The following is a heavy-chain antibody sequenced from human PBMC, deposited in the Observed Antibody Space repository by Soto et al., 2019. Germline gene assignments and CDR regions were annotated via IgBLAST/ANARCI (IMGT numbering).Heavy chain of an antibody. V-gene: IGHV1-18*01. CDR1: NYTFASYG. CDR2: ISTYNGHT. Sequence: QVQLVQSGAEVKKPGASVKVSCQASNYTFASYGISWVRQAPGQGLEWMGWISTYNGHTSYAQKVQGRVIVTADTSTKAAYMKLVSPRTDDTAGDDCALESGAYSNSWPLDNWGQGTVVTVSS. D-gene: IGHD6-13*01. J-gene: IGHJ4*02. CDR3: ALESGAYSNSWPLDN.